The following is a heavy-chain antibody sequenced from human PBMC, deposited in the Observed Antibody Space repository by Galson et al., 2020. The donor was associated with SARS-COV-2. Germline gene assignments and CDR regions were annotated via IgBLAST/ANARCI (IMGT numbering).Heavy chain of an antibody. J-gene: IGHJ4*02. D-gene: IGHD3-22*01. Sequence: GESLKISCAASGFTFSSYAMHWVRQAPGKGLEWVAVISYDGSNKYYADSVKGRFTISRDNSKNTLYLQMNSLRAEDTAVYYCASGYYYKNIDYWGQGTLVTVSS. V-gene: IGHV3-30-3*01. CDR2: ISYDGSNK. CDR3: ASGYYYKNIDY. CDR1: GFTFSSYA.